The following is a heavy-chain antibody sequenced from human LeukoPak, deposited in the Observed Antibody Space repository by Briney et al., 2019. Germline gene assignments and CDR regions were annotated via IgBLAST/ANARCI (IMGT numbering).Heavy chain of an antibody. CDR2: IYYSGST. V-gene: IGHV4-39*07. Sequence: SETLSLTCTVSGGSISSSSYYWGWIRQPPGKGLEWIGSIYYSGSTNYNPSLKSRVTISVDTSKNQFSQKLSSVTAADTAVYYCARGYDFWSGYSFFDYWGQGTLVTVSS. J-gene: IGHJ4*02. CDR3: ARGYDFWSGYSFFDY. D-gene: IGHD3-3*01. CDR1: GGSISSSSYY.